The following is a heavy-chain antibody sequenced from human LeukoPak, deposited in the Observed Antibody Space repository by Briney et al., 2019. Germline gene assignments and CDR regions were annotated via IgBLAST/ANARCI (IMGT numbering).Heavy chain of an antibody. Sequence: GGSLRLSCAASGLTVSRNAMSWVRQAPGKGLEWVANIKEDGREIYYVDSVKGRFTISRDNAKNSLYLQMNSLRAEDTAIYYCARDWNSYGKVFDYWGQGTLVTVSS. CDR1: GLTVSRNA. CDR3: ARDWNSYGKVFDY. CDR2: IKEDGREI. V-gene: IGHV3-7*01. J-gene: IGHJ4*02. D-gene: IGHD5-18*01.